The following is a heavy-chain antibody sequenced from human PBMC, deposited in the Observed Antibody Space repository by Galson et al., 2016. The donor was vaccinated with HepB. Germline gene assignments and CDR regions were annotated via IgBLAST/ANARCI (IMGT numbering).Heavy chain of an antibody. CDR3: ARGLIAAAGTYWFDP. Sequence: SLRLSCAASGFTFSSYTMNWVRQAPGKGLEWVSSIGSSGTYIYDADSVKGRFTISRDNAKNSLYLQMNSLRAEDTAVYYCARGLIAAAGTYWFDPWGQGTLVTVSS. D-gene: IGHD6-13*01. CDR2: IGSSGTYI. CDR1: GFTFSSYT. V-gene: IGHV3-21*01. J-gene: IGHJ5*02.